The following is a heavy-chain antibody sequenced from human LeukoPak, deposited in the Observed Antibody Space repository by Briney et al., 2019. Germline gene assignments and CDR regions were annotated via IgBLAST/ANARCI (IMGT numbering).Heavy chain of an antibody. CDR2: IYYSGNT. Sequence: SETLSLTCTFSGGSTSSYYWSWIRQPPGKGLEWIGNIYYSGNTNYNPSLKSRVTISVDTSKNQFSLKLRSVTAADTAVYYCAGEPRAFNYGDYYYYMDVWGQGTTVTVSS. V-gene: IGHV4-59*12. D-gene: IGHD4/OR15-4a*01. J-gene: IGHJ6*02. CDR1: GGSTSSYY. CDR3: AGEPRAFNYGDYYYYMDV.